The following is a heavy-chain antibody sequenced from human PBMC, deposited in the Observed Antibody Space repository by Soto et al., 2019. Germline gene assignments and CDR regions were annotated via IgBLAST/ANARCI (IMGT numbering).Heavy chain of an antibody. J-gene: IGHJ3*02. D-gene: IGHD3-22*01. CDR2: ISGSGGST. Sequence: EVQLLESGGGLVQPGGSLRLSCAASGFTFSSYAMSWVRQAPGKGLEWVSAISGSGGSTYYADSVKGRFTISRDNSKNTLYLQMNSRRAEDTAVYYCAKKPITMIVVVIPDAFDIWGQGTMVTVSS. CDR3: AKKPITMIVVVIPDAFDI. CDR1: GFTFSSYA. V-gene: IGHV3-23*01.